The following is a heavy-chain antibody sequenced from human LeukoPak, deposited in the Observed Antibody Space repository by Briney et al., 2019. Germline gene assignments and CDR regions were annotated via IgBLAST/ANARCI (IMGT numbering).Heavy chain of an antibody. Sequence: ASVKVSCKASGGTFSSYAISWVRQAPGQGLEWMGGIIPIFGTANYAQKFQGRVTITTDESTSTAYMELSSLRSEDTAVYYCARGPVRAYSSGWYYFDYWGQGTLVTVSS. CDR1: GGTFSSYA. J-gene: IGHJ4*02. CDR2: IIPIFGTA. V-gene: IGHV1-69*05. D-gene: IGHD6-19*01. CDR3: ARGPVRAYSSGWYYFDY.